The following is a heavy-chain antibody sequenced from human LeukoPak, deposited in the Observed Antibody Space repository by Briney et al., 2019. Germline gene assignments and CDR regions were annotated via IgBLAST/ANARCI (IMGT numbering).Heavy chain of an antibody. Sequence: SETLSLTCTVSGGSMRRYYWSWIRQAPGKGLEWIAYIYDGGHTNYNPSLKSRVTISVDTSQNQFFLRLTSLTAADPSVYYCARGDRHDVWGTYSPWFFGPWGQGTLVTVSS. CDR1: GGSMRRYY. CDR2: IYDGGHT. CDR3: ARGDRHDVWGTYSPWFFGP. J-gene: IGHJ5*02. D-gene: IGHD3-16*01. V-gene: IGHV4-59*08.